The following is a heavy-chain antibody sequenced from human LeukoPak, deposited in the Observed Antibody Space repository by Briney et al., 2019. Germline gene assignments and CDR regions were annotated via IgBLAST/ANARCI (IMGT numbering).Heavy chain of an antibody. CDR1: SCSIHSFY. Sequence: SQTLSLTPTVCSCSIHSFYWMWIPQPPAKGLEWRGYIYYSGSSNYNPSLKSRVTISVDTSKNQFSLKLSSVPVADTAVYYCARAYGMDVWGQGTTVTVSS. CDR3: ARAYGMDV. J-gene: IGHJ6*02. CDR2: IYYSGSS. V-gene: IGHV4-59*01.